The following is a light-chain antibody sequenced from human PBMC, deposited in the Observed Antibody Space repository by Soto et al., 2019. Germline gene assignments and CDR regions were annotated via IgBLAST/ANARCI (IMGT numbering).Light chain of an antibody. CDR1: QSVASSY. CDR3: HHFGSFPET. V-gene: IGKV3-20*01. CDR2: SAS. J-gene: IGKJ1*01. Sequence: EVVLTQSPGTLSLSPGERVTLSCRASQSVASSYLAWYQQKPGRAPRLLFYSASSRATGIPDRFRGSGSGTDFTLTICRLEPEDFAVYSCHHFGSFPETFGQGTNVE.